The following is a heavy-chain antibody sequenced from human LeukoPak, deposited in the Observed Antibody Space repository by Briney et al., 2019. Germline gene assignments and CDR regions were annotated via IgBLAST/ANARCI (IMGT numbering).Heavy chain of an antibody. V-gene: IGHV3-48*03. CDR1: GFTFSSYE. Sequence: GGSLRLSCAASGFTFSSYEMNWVRQAPGKGLEWVSYISSSGSTIYYADSVKGRFTISRDNAKNSLYLQMNSLRAEETAVYYCARSCSSSWFYFDYWGQGTLVTVSS. J-gene: IGHJ4*02. CDR2: ISSSGSTI. CDR3: ARSCSSSWFYFDY. D-gene: IGHD6-13*01.